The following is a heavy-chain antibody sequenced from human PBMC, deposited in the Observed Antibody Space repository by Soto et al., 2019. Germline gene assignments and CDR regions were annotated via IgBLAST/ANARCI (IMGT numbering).Heavy chain of an antibody. V-gene: IGHV1-69*12. CDR3: ASHSGSSPEGRYYYGMDV. J-gene: IGHJ6*02. CDR2: IIPIFGTA. CDR1: GGTFSSYA. Sequence: QVQLVQSGAEVKKPASSVKVSCKASGGTFSSYAISWVRQAPGQGLEWMGGIIPIFGTADYAQKFQGRVTITADESTSTAYMELSSLRSEDTAVYYCASHSGSSPEGRYYYGMDVWGQGTTVTVSS. D-gene: IGHD1-26*01.